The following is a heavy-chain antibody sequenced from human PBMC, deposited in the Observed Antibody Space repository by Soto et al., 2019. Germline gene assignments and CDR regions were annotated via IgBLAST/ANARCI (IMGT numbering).Heavy chain of an antibody. CDR1: GFTFSSYG. Sequence: GGSLRLSCAASGFTFSSYGMHWVRQAPGKGLEWVAVIWYYGSNKYYADSVKGRFSISRDNSKNTLYLQMNSLRAEDTAVYYCASEGGYYFHYYYGMDVWGQGTTVTVSS. CDR2: IWYYGSNK. D-gene: IGHD3-3*01. J-gene: IGHJ6*02. V-gene: IGHV3-33*01. CDR3: ASEGGYYFHYYYGMDV.